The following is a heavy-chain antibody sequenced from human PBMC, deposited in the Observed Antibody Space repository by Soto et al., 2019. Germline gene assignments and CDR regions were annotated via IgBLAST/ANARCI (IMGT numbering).Heavy chain of an antibody. Sequence: QVQLVESGGGVVQPGRSLRLSCAASGFTFSSYGMHWVRQAPGKGLEWVAVISYDGSNKYYADSVKGRFTISRDNSKNTLYLQMNSLRAEYTAVYYCAKEGYCSGGSCYSDSYYYVMDVWGQGTTVTVSS. CDR3: AKEGYCSGGSCYSDSYYYVMDV. CDR1: GFTFSSYG. CDR2: ISYDGSNK. V-gene: IGHV3-30*18. D-gene: IGHD2-15*01. J-gene: IGHJ6*02.